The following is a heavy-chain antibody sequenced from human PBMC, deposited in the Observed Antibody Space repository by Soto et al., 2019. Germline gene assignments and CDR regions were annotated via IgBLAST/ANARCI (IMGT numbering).Heavy chain of an antibody. CDR1: GGTFSNYG. J-gene: IGHJ5*02. CDR3: AIDESEDYVWGSFRS. CDR2: IMPSSDTP. V-gene: IGHV1-69*13. D-gene: IGHD3-16*02. Sequence: SVKVSCKASGGTFSNYGISWVRQAPGQGLEWMGGIMPSSDTPNSAQRFQGRVIISADESTSTAYMDLSSLRSEDTAVYYCAIDESEDYVWGSFRSSGQGIPVTVSS.